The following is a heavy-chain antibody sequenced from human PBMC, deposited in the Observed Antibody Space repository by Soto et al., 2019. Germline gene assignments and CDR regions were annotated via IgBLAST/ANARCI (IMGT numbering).Heavy chain of an antibody. J-gene: IGHJ6*02. V-gene: IGHV3-21*01. CDR1: GFTFSSYS. Sequence: GGSLRLSCAASGFTFSSYSMNWVRQAPGKGLEWVSSISSSSSYIYYADSVKGRFTISRDNAKNTLYLQMNSLRAEDTAVYYCARDPHSVQLELQAVYYYGMDVWGQGTTVTVSS. CDR2: ISSSSSYI. CDR3: ARDPHSVQLELQAVYYYGMDV. D-gene: IGHD1-1*01.